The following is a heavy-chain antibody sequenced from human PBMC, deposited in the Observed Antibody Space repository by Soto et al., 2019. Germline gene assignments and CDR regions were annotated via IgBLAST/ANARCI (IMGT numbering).Heavy chain of an antibody. CDR2: ISSNGGST. J-gene: IGHJ4*02. CDR1: GFTFSSYA. CDR3: VKGPYGITMVRGVSPFDY. D-gene: IGHD3-10*01. Sequence: GGSLRLSCSASGFTFSSYAMHWVRQAPGKGLEYVSAISSNGGSTYYADSVKGRFTISRDNSKNTLYLQMSSLRAEDTAVYYCVKGPYGITMVRGVSPFDYWGQGTLVTVSS. V-gene: IGHV3-64D*08.